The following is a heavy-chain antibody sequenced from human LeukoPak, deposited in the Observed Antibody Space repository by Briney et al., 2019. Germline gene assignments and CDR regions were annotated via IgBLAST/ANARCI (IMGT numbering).Heavy chain of an antibody. CDR1: GGSISSSSYY. CDR3: AGTYSYGYYYYMGV. V-gene: IGHV4-39*07. D-gene: IGHD5-18*01. Sequence: SETLSLTCTVSGGSISSSSYYWGWIRQPPGKGLEWIGSIYYSGSTYYNPSLKSRITITVDTSKNQFSLKLSSVTAADTAVYYCAGTYSYGYYYYMGVWGKGTTVTVSS. CDR2: IYYSGST. J-gene: IGHJ6*03.